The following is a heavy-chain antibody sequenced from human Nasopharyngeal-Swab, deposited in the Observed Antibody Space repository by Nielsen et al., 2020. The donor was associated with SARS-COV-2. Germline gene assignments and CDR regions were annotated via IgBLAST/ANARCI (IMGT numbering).Heavy chain of an antibody. CDR1: GGSISSGRYY. Sequence: SETLSLTCTVSGGSISSGRYYWSWIRQPAGKGLEWIGRIYTSGSTTYNPSLKSRVTISVDTSKNQFSLKLSSVTAADTAVYYCARINKDIVVVPAAIGVTIDYYYYGMDVWGQGTTVTVSS. D-gene: IGHD2-2*01. J-gene: IGHJ6*02. V-gene: IGHV4-61*02. CDR3: ARINKDIVVVPAAIGVTIDYYYYGMDV. CDR2: IYTSGST.